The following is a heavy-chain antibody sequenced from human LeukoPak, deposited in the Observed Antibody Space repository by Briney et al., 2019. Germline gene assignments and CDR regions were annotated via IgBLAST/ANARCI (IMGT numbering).Heavy chain of an antibody. V-gene: IGHV3-30*18. CDR1: GFTFSNYG. D-gene: IGHD7-27*01. Sequence: GGSLRLSCAASGFTFSNYGMHWVRQAPGKGLEWVAVISYDGTNKYYADSVNGRFTISRDNSKNTLYLQMKSLRAEDTAVYYCTKEKKYGDWGVAFDIWGQGTLVTVSS. CDR2: ISYDGTNK. J-gene: IGHJ3*02. CDR3: TKEKKYGDWGVAFDI.